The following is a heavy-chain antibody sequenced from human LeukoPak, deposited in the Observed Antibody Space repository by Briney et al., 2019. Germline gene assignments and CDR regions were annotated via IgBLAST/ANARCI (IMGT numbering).Heavy chain of an antibody. Sequence: SETLSLTCTVSGTSINDYYWSWIRQPPGKRLEWIGYIYFSGHTNYSPPLKSRVTTSLDAPRDHFSLQLNSVTAADTAVYYCARGHGYSGHALAYWGQGILVTVSS. D-gene: IGHD5-12*01. CDR1: GTSINDYY. CDR2: IYFSGHT. V-gene: IGHV4-59*01. CDR3: ARGHGYSGHALAY. J-gene: IGHJ4*02.